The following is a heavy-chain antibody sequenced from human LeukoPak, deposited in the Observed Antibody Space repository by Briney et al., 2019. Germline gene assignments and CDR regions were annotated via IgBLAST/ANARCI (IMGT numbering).Heavy chain of an antibody. CDR3: ARGAGALTLDYFDY. CDR2: INHSGST. V-gene: IGHV4-34*01. D-gene: IGHD4/OR15-4a*01. Sequence: SETLSLTCAVYGGSFSGYYWSWIRQPPGKGLGWIGEINHSGSTNYNPSLKSRVTISVDTSKNQFSLKLCSVTAADTAVYYCARGAGALTLDYFDYWGQGTLVTVSS. CDR1: GGSFSGYY. J-gene: IGHJ4*02.